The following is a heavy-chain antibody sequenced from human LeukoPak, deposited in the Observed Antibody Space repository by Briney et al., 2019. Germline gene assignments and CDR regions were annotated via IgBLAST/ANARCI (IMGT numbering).Heavy chain of an antibody. D-gene: IGHD3-16*01. Sequence: PSETLSLTCTVSGYYISSGYYWGWIRQPPGKWLEWIGSIYHSGSTYYNPSLKSRVTISVNTSKNHFSLRLSSVTAADTAVYYCARGRGRRGNYYFDYWGQGTLVTVSS. CDR1: GYYISSGYY. CDR3: ARGRGRRGNYYFDY. CDR2: IYHSGST. J-gene: IGHJ4*02. V-gene: IGHV4-38-2*02.